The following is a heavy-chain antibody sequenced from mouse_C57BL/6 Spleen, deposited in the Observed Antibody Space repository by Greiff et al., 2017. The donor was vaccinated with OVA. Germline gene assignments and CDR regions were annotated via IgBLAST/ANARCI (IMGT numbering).Heavy chain of an antibody. CDR1: GFTFSSYA. D-gene: IGHD3-1*01. CDR2: ISSGGDYI. CDR3: TRGANSRYWDV. J-gene: IGHJ1*03. V-gene: IGHV5-9-1*02. Sequence: EVTLVESGEGLVQPGGSLKLSCAASGFTFSSYALSWVRQTPEKRLEWVAYISSGGDYIYYADPVKGRVTISRDKDRNTLYLEMSSLKSEDTAMDYCTRGANSRYWDVWGTGTTVTVSS.